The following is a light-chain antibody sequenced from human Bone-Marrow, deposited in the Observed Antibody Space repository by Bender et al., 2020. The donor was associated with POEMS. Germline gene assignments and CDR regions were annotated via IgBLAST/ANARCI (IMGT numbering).Light chain of an antibody. CDR3: VAWDASLNGWV. V-gene: IGLV1-44*01. Sequence: QSVVTQPPSVSGTPGQRVTISCYGSGSNIGGYPVNWYQQLPGTAPRLLIYTNNERPSGVPDRFSGSKSGTSASLAITGLQSDDEAIYFCVAWDASLNGWVFGGGTKLTVL. CDR2: TNN. CDR1: GSNIGGYP. J-gene: IGLJ3*02.